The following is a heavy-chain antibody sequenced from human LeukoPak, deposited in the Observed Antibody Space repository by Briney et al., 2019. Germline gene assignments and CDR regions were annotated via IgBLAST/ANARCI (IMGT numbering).Heavy chain of an antibody. V-gene: IGHV4-59*01. CDR1: GGSISSYY. J-gene: IGHJ3*02. CDR2: IYYSGST. D-gene: IGHD3-22*01. CDR3: ARARKYPYDSSGYYAVWDAFDI. Sequence: SETLSLTCTVSGGSISSYYWSWIRQPPGEGLEWIGYIYYSGSTNYNPSLKSRVTISVDTSKNQFSLKLSSVTAADTAVYYCARARKYPYDSSGYYAVWDAFDIWGQGTMVTVSS.